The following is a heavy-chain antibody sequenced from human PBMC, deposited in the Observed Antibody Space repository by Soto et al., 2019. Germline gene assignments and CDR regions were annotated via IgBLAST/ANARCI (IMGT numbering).Heavy chain of an antibody. V-gene: IGHV4-39*01. CDR1: GGSITRNNHY. J-gene: IGHJ4*02. CDR3: ARPGSSGWYKGSYFDY. CDR2: ILYSGST. Sequence: QLHLQESGPGLVKPSETLSLTCIVSGGSITRNNHYWGGIRQSPGKGLEWIGSILYSGSTNYNPSLKSRVTLSVETSKNQSSLKMSSLTAADTALYYCARPGSSGWYKGSYFDYWGQGTLVTVSS. D-gene: IGHD6-19*01.